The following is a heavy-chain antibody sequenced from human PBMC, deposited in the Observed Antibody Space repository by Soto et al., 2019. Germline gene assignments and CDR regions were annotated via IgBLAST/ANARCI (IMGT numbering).Heavy chain of an antibody. V-gene: IGHV4-59*01. Sequence: SETLSLTCTVSGGSISSYYWSWIRQPPGKGLEWIGYIYYSGSTNYNPSLKSRVTISVDTSKNQFSLKLSSVTAADTAVYYCARDYTGTPRAHYYYGMDVWGQGTTVTVPS. CDR3: ARDYTGTPRAHYYYGMDV. J-gene: IGHJ6*02. CDR2: IYYSGST. D-gene: IGHD1-1*01. CDR1: GGSISSYY.